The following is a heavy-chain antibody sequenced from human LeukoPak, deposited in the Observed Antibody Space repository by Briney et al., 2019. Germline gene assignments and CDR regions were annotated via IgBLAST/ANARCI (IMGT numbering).Heavy chain of an antibody. CDR2: IYRSGSS. D-gene: IGHD3-10*01. Sequence: SETLSLTCTVSGGSISSSRYYWGWIRQPAGKGLEWIGRIYRSGSSNYNPSLKSRVTISVDTSKNQFSLKLSSVTAEDTAVYYCAREGLKMVRGVIPKEAWGWFDPWGQGTLVTVSS. J-gene: IGHJ5*02. CDR1: GGSISSSRYY. V-gene: IGHV4-61*02. CDR3: AREGLKMVRGVIPKEAWGWFDP.